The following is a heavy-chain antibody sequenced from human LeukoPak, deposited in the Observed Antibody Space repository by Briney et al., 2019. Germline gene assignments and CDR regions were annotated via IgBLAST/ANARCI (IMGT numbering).Heavy chain of an antibody. CDR1: GGSFSGYY. D-gene: IGHD3-10*01. CDR2: INHSGST. Sequence: SETLSLTCAVYGGSFSGYYWSWIRQPPGKGLEWIGEINHSGSTNYNPSLKSRVTISVDTSKYQFSLKLSSVTAADTAVYYCARGSRGRVVRVYYYYGMDVWGQGTTVTVSS. CDR3: ARGSRGRVVRVYYYYGMDV. J-gene: IGHJ6*02. V-gene: IGHV4-34*01.